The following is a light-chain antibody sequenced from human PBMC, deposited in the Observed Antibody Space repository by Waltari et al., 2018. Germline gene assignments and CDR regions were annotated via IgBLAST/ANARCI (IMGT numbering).Light chain of an antibody. J-gene: IGKJ1*01. Sequence: DIVMTQSPDSLAVSLGERATINCKSSQSVLYSSNNKNYLAWYQQKPGQPPKLLIYGASNRESGVPDRFSGSGSGTDFTLTISSLQAEDVAVYYCQQYYSTPPWTFGQGTKVEIK. V-gene: IGKV4-1*01. CDR1: QSVLYSSNNKNY. CDR3: QQYYSTPPWT. CDR2: GAS.